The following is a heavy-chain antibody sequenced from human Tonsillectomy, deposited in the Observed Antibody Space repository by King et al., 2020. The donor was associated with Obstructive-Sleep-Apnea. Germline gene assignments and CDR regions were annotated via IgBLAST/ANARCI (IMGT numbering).Heavy chain of an antibody. CDR2: LGTAGYT. V-gene: IGHV3-13*01. Sequence: VQLVESGGGLVQPGVSLRLSCAASGFTLSTYDMHWVRQVTGKGLEWVSALGTAGYTYYPGSVKCRFTISSDNAKNSLYLQMNSLRAGDTAVYYCARGLGYCSSTSCYFDYWGQGTLVTVSS. J-gene: IGHJ4*02. CDR1: GFTLSTYD. D-gene: IGHD2-2*01. CDR3: ARGLGYCSSTSCYFDY.